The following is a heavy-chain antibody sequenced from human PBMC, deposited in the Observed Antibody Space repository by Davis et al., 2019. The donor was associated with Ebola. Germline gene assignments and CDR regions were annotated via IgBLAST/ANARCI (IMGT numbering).Heavy chain of an antibody. CDR3: VKKGRLMPGNSWFDA. CDR1: GFTFSTYV. V-gene: IGHV3-23*01. D-gene: IGHD2-8*01. J-gene: IGHJ5*02. Sequence: GESLKISCVASGFTFSTYVITWVRQAPGKRPEWVSGITGRSDLTTYADSVKGRFTISRDNSKNTLYLQMNSLRVEDTAMYYCVKKGRLMPGNSWFDAWGQGTLVTVSS. CDR2: ITGRSDLT.